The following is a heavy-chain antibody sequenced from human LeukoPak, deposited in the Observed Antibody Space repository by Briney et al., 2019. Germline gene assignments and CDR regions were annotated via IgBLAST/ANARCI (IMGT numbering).Heavy chain of an antibody. D-gene: IGHD3-22*01. CDR1: GGTFSSYS. CDR3: ARDVADESSGYYSS. Sequence: GSSVKVSCKPSGGTFSSYSVNWVRQAPGQGLEWMGGSIPLFGKANYAQKFQGRVTMTTDESTRTAFMELSGLTSQDTAVYYCARDVADESSGYYSSWGQGTVVIVSS. J-gene: IGHJ4*02. CDR2: SIPLFGKA. V-gene: IGHV1-69*05.